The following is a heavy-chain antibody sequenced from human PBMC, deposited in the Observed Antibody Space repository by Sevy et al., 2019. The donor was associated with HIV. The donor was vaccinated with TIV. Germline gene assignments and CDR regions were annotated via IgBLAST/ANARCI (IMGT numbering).Heavy chain of an antibody. CDR2: ISFDGGNT. D-gene: IGHD2-8*01. CDR3: ARGRDNGGRRFYF. CDR1: GFSLSDYA. V-gene: IGHV3-30-3*01. Sequence: GGSLRLSCVASGFSLSDYAMHWVRQGPDKGLAWVAVISFDGGNTNYSYAVEGRFTISRDNSKNTVLLPMNRLGPDDTALDYCARGRDNGGRRFYFWGQGTLVTVSS. J-gene: IGHJ4*02.